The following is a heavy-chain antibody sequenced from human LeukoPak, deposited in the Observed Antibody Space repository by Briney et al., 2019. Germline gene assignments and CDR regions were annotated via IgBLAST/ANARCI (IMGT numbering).Heavy chain of an antibody. CDR1: GGSISSYY. CDR3: ARGRREYYYDSSGYNYFDY. D-gene: IGHD3-22*01. CDR2: IYYSGST. V-gene: IGHV4-59*01. J-gene: IGHJ4*02. Sequence: PSETLSLTCTVSGGSISSYYWSWIRQPPGKGLEWIGYIYYSGSTNYNPSLKSRVTISVDTSKNQFSLKLSSVTAADTAVYYRARGRREYYYDSSGYNYFDYWGQGTLVTVSS.